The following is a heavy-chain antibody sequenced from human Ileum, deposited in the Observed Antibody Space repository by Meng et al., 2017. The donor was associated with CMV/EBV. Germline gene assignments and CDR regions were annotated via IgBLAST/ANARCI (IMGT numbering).Heavy chain of an antibody. Sequence: QVQLQQWGAGLLTPSETLVLTCGVYDESSSSYFWTWIRQPPGKGLEWIGEIFHVGGTSYNPSLEGRATISVDTSKKQFSLKLSSVTAADTAVYYCARGTSQAWELLHYWGQGTLVTVSS. D-gene: IGHD2-15*01. CDR3: ARGTSQAWELLHY. V-gene: IGHV4-34*01. CDR2: IFHVGGT. J-gene: IGHJ4*02. CDR1: DESSSSYF.